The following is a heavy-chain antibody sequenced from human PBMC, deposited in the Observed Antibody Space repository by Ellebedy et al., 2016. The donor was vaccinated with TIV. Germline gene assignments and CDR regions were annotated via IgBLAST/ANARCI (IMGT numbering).Heavy chain of an antibody. D-gene: IGHD4-17*01. Sequence: GGSLRLSCAASGFSFRRYWMSWLRQAPGKGLEWVANINQGGSEKYYVDSVKGRFTISRDNAKNSLYLQMNSLRAEDTAVYYCATDGSYGDYLSPAHAFEIWGQGTVVAVSS. CDR1: GFSFRRYW. CDR3: ATDGSYGDYLSPAHAFEI. CDR2: INQGGSEK. V-gene: IGHV3-7*01. J-gene: IGHJ3*02.